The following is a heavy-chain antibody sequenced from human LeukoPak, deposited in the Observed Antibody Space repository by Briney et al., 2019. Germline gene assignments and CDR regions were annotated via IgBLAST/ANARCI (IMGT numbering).Heavy chain of an antibody. J-gene: IGHJ2*01. Sequence: GASVKVSCKASGYTFTGYYMHWVRQAPGQGLEWMGWINPNSGGTNYAQKFQGRVTMTRDTSISTAYMELSRLRSDDTAVYYCARALQDDWIAAAGTDWHFDLWGRGTLVTVSS. D-gene: IGHD6-13*01. CDR1: GYTFTGYY. V-gene: IGHV1-2*02. CDR3: ARALQDDWIAAAGTDWHFDL. CDR2: INPNSGGT.